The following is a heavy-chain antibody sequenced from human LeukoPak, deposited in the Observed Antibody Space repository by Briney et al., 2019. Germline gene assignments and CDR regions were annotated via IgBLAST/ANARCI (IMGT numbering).Heavy chain of an antibody. CDR3: ARDDGKRGYSGYVDY. Sequence: GGSLRLSCAASGFTFSSYSMNWVRQAPGKGLEWVSYISSSGSTIYYADSVKGRFTISRDNAKNSLYLQMNSLRAEDTAVYYCARDDGKRGYSGYVDYWGQGTLVTVSS. CDR1: GFTFSSYS. CDR2: ISSSGSTI. J-gene: IGHJ4*02. D-gene: IGHD5-12*01. V-gene: IGHV3-48*04.